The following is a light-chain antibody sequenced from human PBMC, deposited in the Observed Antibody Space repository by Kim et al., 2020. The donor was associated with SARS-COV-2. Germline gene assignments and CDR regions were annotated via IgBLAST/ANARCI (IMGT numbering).Light chain of an antibody. Sequence: SYELTRPPSVSVATGKTARITCGGNNIGSKSVHWYQQKPGQAPVLVIYYDSDRPSGIPERFSGSNSGNTAPLTISRVEAGDEADYYCQVWDSSSDHPVFGGGTQLTVL. J-gene: IGLJ3*02. CDR1: NIGSKS. CDR3: QVWDSSSDHPV. V-gene: IGLV3-21*04. CDR2: YDS.